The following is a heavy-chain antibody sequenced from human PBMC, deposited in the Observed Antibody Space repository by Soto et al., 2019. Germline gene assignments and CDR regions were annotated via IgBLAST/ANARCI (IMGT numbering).Heavy chain of an antibody. V-gene: IGHV4-59*01. Sequence: SETLSLTCTVSGGSISSYYWSWIRQPPGKGLEWIGYIYYSGSTNYNPSLKSRVTISVDTSKNQFSLKLSSVTAADTAVYYCARIAEKYSSSSALDYWGQGTLDTVSS. D-gene: IGHD6-6*01. CDR3: ARIAEKYSSSSALDY. J-gene: IGHJ4*02. CDR1: GGSISSYY. CDR2: IYYSGST.